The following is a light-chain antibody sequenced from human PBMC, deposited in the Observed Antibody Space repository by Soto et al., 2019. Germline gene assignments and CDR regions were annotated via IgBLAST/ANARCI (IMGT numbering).Light chain of an antibody. CDR1: SSDVGAYTS. CDR3: ISYTDRQSYL. J-gene: IGLJ1*01. CDR2: EVS. V-gene: IGLV2-14*01. Sequence: QSVLTQPASVSGSPGQSITISCSGTSSDVGAYTSVSWYQQHPGKAPKLMIYEVSNRPSGVSNRFSGSKSANTASLTISGLQADDEAHYYCISYTDRQSYLFGTGTKVTVL.